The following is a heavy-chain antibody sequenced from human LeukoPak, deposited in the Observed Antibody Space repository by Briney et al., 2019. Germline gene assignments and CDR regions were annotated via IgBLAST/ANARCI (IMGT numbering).Heavy chain of an antibody. D-gene: IGHD1-26*01. CDR3: AKDGAYYYGMDV. CDR1: GFTFSGYP. CDR2: ISYDGSNK. Sequence: GKSLRLSCAASGFTFSGYPIHWVRQAPGKGLEWVAVISYDGSNKYYADSVKGRFTISRDNSKNTLYLQMNSLRAEDTAVYYCAKDGAYYYGMDVWGQGTTVTVSS. V-gene: IGHV3-30-3*02. J-gene: IGHJ6*02.